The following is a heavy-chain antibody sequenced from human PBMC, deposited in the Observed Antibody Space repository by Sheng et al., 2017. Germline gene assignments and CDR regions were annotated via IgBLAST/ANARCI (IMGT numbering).Heavy chain of an antibody. CDR3: ARDGGQLERRRRISFDY. J-gene: IGHJ4*02. Sequence: QVQLQESGPGLVKPSETLSLTCAVSGYSISSGYYWGWIRQPPGKGLEWIGSIYHSGSTYYNPSLKSRVTISVDTSKNQFSLKLSSVTAADTAVYYCARDGGQLERRRRISFDYWGQGTLVTVSS. CDR2: IYHSGST. CDR1: GYSISSGYY. V-gene: IGHV4-38-2*02. D-gene: IGHD1-1*01.